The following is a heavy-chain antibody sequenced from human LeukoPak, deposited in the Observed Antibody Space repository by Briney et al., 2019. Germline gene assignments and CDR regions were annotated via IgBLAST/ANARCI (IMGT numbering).Heavy chain of an antibody. CDR3: ARGTLSLEWLLYNWFDP. CDR2: IVPILGIA. D-gene: IGHD3-3*01. Sequence: ASVKVSCKASGGTFSSYAISWVRPAPGQGLEWMGRIVPILGIANYARKFQGRVTITADKSTSTAYMELSSLRSEDTAVYYCARGTLSLEWLLYNWFDPWGQGTLVTVSS. CDR1: GGTFSSYA. V-gene: IGHV1-69*04. J-gene: IGHJ5*02.